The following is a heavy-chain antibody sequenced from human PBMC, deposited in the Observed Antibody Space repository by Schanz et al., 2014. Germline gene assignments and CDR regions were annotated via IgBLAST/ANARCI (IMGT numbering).Heavy chain of an antibody. J-gene: IGHJ4*02. CDR3: ERFQSPHQPFDY. CDR1: FFTFSRSF. V-gene: IGHV3-7*01. Sequence: EVQLVESGGGLVQGGGSLRLSFSSSFFTFSRSFLLWVRHAPGKGLEWVANIKQDGSERYYVDSVKGRFTISRDNAKNSLYLQMNSLRAEDTAVYYCERFQSPHQPFDYWGQGTLVTVSS. CDR2: IKQDGSER. D-gene: IGHD2-2*01.